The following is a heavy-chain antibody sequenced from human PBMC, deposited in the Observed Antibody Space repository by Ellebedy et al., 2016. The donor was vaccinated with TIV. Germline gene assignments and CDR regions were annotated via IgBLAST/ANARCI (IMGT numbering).Heavy chain of an antibody. J-gene: IGHJ6*02. V-gene: IGHV1-69*06. CDR2: IIPIFGTA. D-gene: IGHD3-16*02. Sequence: SVKVSXXASGGTFSSYAISWVRQAPGQGLEWMGGIIPIFGTANYAQKFQGRVTITADKSTSTAYMELSSLRSEDTAVYYCARSHDYVWGSYRYNYYGMDVWGQGTTVTVSS. CDR1: GGTFSSYA. CDR3: ARSHDYVWGSYRYNYYGMDV.